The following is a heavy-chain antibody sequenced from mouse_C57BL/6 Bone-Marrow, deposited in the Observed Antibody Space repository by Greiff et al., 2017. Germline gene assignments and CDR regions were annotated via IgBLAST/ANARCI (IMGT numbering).Heavy chain of an antibody. CDR3: ARTGDGYPFDY. CDR1: GFTFSDYY. CDR2: INYDGSST. V-gene: IGHV5-16*01. D-gene: IGHD2-3*01. J-gene: IGHJ2*01. Sequence: EVKLMESEGGLVQPGSSMKLSCTASGFTFSDYYMAWVRQVPEKGLEWVANINYDGSSTYYLDSLKSRFIISRDNAKNILYLQMSSLKSEDTATYYCARTGDGYPFDYWGQGTTLTVSS.